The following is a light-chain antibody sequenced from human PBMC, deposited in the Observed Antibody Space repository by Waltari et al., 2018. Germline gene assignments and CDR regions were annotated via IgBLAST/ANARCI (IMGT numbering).Light chain of an antibody. Sequence: DIVMTQSPDSLAVSLGERATINCKSSQSVLYSSNNKNYLAWYQQKPGQPPKLLIYWASTRESGVPGRFSGSGSGTDFTLTIGSLQAEDVAVYYCQRYYSTPPGTFGQGTRLEIK. CDR1: QSVLYSSNNKNY. CDR2: WAS. J-gene: IGKJ5*01. V-gene: IGKV4-1*01. CDR3: QRYYSTPPGT.